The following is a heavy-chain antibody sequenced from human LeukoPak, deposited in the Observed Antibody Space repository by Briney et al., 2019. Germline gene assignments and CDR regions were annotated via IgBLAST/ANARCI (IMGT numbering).Heavy chain of an antibody. CDR1: GGSFSGYY. V-gene: IGHV4-34*01. J-gene: IGHJ4*02. D-gene: IGHD6-19*01. CDR3: ARGRRSSSGWYTLHLPIDY. Sequence: SETLSLTCAVYGGSFSGYYWSWIRHPPGKGLEWIGEINHSGSTNYKPSLKSRVTISVDTSKNQFSLKLSSVTAADTAVYYCARGRRSSSGWYTLHLPIDYWGQGTLVTVSS. CDR2: INHSGST.